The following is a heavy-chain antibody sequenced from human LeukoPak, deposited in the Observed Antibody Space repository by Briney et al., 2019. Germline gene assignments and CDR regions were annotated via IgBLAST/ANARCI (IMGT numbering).Heavy chain of an antibody. V-gene: IGHV3-23*01. J-gene: IGHJ5*02. D-gene: IGHD6-13*01. CDR3: AKTASSSWYNWFDP. CDR1: GFTFSSYA. CDR2: ISGSGGST. Sequence: GSLRLSCAASGFTFSSYAMSWVRQAAGKGLEWVSAISGSGGSTYYADSVKGRFTISRDNSKNTLYLQMNILRAEDTAVYYCAKTASSSWYNWFDPWGQGTLVTVSS.